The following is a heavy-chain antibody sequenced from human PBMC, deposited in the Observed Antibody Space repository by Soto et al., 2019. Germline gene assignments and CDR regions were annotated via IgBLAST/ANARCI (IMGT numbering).Heavy chain of an antibody. D-gene: IGHD1-1*01. CDR2: IKSISSGGTT. V-gene: IGHV3-15*01. CDR3: ATGGRWAGTTLEY. CDR1: GFAFNTAW. Sequence: EVQLVESGGGLVKPGGSLRRSCTVSGFAFNTAWMTWVRQSPGKGLEWVGRIKSISSGGTTEYAAPVKGRFTISRDDSKNTLFLQMSSLKREDTALYYCATGGRWAGTTLEYWGQGTQVTVSS. J-gene: IGHJ4*02.